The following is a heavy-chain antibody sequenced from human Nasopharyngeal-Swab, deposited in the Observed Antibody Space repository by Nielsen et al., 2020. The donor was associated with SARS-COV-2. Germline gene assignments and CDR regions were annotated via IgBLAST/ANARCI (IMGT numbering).Heavy chain of an antibody. J-gene: IGHJ4*02. V-gene: IGHV3-9*01. CDR1: GFTFDDYA. D-gene: IGHD4-17*01. CDR3: AKLPVHYGDYDYFDY. CDR2: ISWNSGSI. Sequence: SLTISCAASGFTFDDYAMHWVRQAPGKGLEWVSGISWNSGSIGYADSVKGRFTISRDNAKNSLYLQMNSLRAEDTALYYCAKLPVHYGDYDYFDYWGQGTLVTVSS.